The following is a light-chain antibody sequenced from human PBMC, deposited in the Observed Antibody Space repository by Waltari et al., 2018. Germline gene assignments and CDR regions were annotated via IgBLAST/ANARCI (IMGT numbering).Light chain of an antibody. CDR3: QQGYNTPWT. Sequence: DIQMTQSPSSLSASVGDKVNITCRASQGISSWLAWYQQKPGKAPKLLFYAASSFQSGVPSRFSGSGSGTDYTLTISSLQPEDFATYYCQQGYNTPWTFGQGTKVEIK. J-gene: IGKJ1*01. CDR2: AAS. CDR1: QGISSW. V-gene: IGKV1-12*01.